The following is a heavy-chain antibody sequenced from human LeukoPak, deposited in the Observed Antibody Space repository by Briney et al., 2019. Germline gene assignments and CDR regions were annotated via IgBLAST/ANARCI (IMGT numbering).Heavy chain of an antibody. Sequence: ASVKVSCKASGYSSTNYGISWVRQTPGQGLEWMGWIHIYRGNTNYAQKFQGRVTMTTDTSTSTVYMEVRGLRSDDAAMYYCARDVGITVTDSFDPWGQGTLVTVSS. CDR3: ARDVGITVTDSFDP. V-gene: IGHV1-18*01. CDR2: IHIYRGNT. J-gene: IGHJ5*02. CDR1: GYSSTNYG. D-gene: IGHD4-11*01.